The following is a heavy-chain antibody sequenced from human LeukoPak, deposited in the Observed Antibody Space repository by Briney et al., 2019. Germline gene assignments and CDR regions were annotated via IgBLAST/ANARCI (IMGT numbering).Heavy chain of an antibody. CDR1: GYTFTGYY. J-gene: IGHJ4*02. CDR3: ARATIAVAGTGHDY. V-gene: IGHV1-2*02. CDR2: INPNSGDT. D-gene: IGHD6-19*01. Sequence: ASVKVSCKASGYTFTGYYMHWVRQAPGQGLEWMGWINPNSGDTNYAQKFQGRVTMTRDTSISTAYMELSRLRSDDTAVYYCARATIAVAGTGHDYWGQGTLVTVSS.